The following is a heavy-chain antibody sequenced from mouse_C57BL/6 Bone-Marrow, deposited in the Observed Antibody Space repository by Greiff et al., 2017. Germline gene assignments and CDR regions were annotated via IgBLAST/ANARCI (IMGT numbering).Heavy chain of an antibody. Sequence: QVQLQQSGAELVRPGPSVKVSCKASGYAFTNYLIEWVKQRPGQGLEWIGVINPGSGGTNYNEKFKSKATLTADKSSSTAYMKLSSLTSEDAAVYVCARRDWGVVDYWGQGTTLTVSS. CDR1: GYAFTNYL. V-gene: IGHV1-54*01. CDR2: INPGSGGT. CDR3: ARRDWGVVDY. D-gene: IGHD4-1*01. J-gene: IGHJ2*01.